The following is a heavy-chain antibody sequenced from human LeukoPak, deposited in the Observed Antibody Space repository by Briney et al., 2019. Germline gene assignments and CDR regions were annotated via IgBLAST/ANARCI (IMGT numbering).Heavy chain of an antibody. D-gene: IGHD3-10*01. CDR1: GGSISSYY. J-gene: IGHJ4*02. CDR3: ARGFMVRGVTGFDY. V-gene: IGHV4-4*07. CDR2: IYTSGST. Sequence: PSETLSLTCTVSGGSISSYYWSWIRQPAGKGLEWIGRIYTSGSTNYNPSLKSRVTISVDTSKNQFSLKLSSVTAADTAVYYCARGFMVRGVTGFDYWGQGTLVTVSS.